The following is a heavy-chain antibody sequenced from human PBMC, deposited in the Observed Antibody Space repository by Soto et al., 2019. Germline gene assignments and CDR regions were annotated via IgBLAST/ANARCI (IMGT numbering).Heavy chain of an antibody. CDR3: AGAIDY. V-gene: IGHV3-48*02. CDR1: GFTFSSYS. CDR2: ISTRSDTV. J-gene: IGHJ4*02. Sequence: LRLSCAASGFTFSSYSMNWVRQAPGKGLEWLSYISTRSDTVYYADSVKGRFTISRDNAKNSLYLQMNSLRDEDTAVYYCAGAIDYWGQGTLVTVSS.